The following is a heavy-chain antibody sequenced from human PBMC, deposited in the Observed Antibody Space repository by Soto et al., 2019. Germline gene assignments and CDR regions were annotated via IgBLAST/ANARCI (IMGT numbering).Heavy chain of an antibody. CDR2: IKEDGIKK. CDR1: GGTFSSYA. V-gene: IGHV3-7*01. Sequence: SCKASGGTFSSYAMSWARQAPGEGLEWLANIKEDGIKKNYVDSVKGRFTISRDNAKKSLYLQMNSLRVEDTAVYYCGREVWGPVDGGQGPLVPVP. D-gene: IGHD7-27*01. J-gene: IGHJ4*02. CDR3: GREVWGPVD.